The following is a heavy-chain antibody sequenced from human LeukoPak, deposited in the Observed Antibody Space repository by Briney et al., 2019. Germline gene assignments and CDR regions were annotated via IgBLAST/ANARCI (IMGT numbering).Heavy chain of an antibody. Sequence: GGSLRLSCAASGFPFSSYGMHWVRQAPGKGLEWVAFIRNDGSNKYYADSVKGRFTISRDNSKNTLYLQMNSLTAEDTAVYYCARVRITMVRGVIITPPDYWGQGILVTVSS. CDR1: GFPFSSYG. D-gene: IGHD3-10*01. V-gene: IGHV3-30*02. CDR2: IRNDGSNK. CDR3: ARVRITMVRGVIITPPDY. J-gene: IGHJ4*02.